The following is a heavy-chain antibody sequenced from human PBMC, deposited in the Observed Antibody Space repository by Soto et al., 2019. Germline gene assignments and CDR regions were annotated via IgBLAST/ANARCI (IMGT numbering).Heavy chain of an antibody. CDR1: GFTFSSYG. Sequence: PGGSLRLSCAASGFTFSSYGMHWVRQAPGKGLEWVAVIWYDGSNKYYADSVKGRFTISRDNSKNTLYLQMNGLRAEDTAVYYCARDGNYYDSSGYYGEYYYYYGMDVWGQGTTVTVSS. V-gene: IGHV3-33*01. CDR3: ARDGNYYDSSGYYGEYYYYYGMDV. J-gene: IGHJ6*02. D-gene: IGHD3-22*01. CDR2: IWYDGSNK.